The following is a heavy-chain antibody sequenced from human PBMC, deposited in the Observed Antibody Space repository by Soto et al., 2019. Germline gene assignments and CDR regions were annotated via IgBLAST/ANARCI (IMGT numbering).Heavy chain of an antibody. V-gene: IGHV3-53*01. Sequence: GGSLRLSCAASWFSVSSNYMSWVRQAPGKGLEWVSVLYSGGSSYYADSVKGRFTISRDNPKNTLYLQMNSLRADDTAVYYCARDPSSGWYDYWGQGTLVTVSS. D-gene: IGHD6-19*01. J-gene: IGHJ4*02. CDR2: LYSGGSS. CDR3: ARDPSSGWYDY. CDR1: WFSVSSNY.